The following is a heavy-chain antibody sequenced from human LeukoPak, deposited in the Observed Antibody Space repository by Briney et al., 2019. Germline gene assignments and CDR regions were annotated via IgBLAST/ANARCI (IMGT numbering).Heavy chain of an antibody. CDR1: GGSISSDY. J-gene: IGHJ3*02. D-gene: IGHD6-19*01. V-gene: IGHV4-59*08. Sequence: PSETLSLTCTVSGGSISSDYWSWIRQPPGKGLEWIGHIYYSGSTNYNPSLKSRVTISVDTSKNQIFLKLSSVTGADTAVYYCARRHSVEWLVHDAFDIWGQGTMVTASS. CDR3: ARRHSVEWLVHDAFDI. CDR2: IYYSGST.